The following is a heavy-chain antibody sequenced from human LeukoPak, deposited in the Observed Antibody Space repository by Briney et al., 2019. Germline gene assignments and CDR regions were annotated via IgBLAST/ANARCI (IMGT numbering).Heavy chain of an antibody. Sequence: PVRSLRLSCAASGFTFTDYGIHWVRQAPGKGLEWVAGISYDERNKNYAHSVKGRFTISRDDSRNTVYLQLNNLRVEDTAIYYCAKANWVSNADAVWWGQGTQVTVSS. CDR3: AKANWVSNADAVW. CDR1: GFTFTDYG. D-gene: IGHD3-16*01. V-gene: IGHV3-30*18. J-gene: IGHJ4*02. CDR2: ISYDERNK.